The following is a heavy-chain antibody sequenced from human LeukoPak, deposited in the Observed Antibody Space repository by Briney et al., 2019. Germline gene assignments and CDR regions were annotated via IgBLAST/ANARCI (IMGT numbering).Heavy chain of an antibody. CDR1: GFTFSSYA. J-gene: IGHJ4*02. D-gene: IGHD3-22*01. CDR3: AKGGYYDNSGYCYFDY. CDR2: IGGSGTST. V-gene: IGHV3-23*01. Sequence: PGGSLRLSCAASGFTFSSYAMNWVRQAPGKGLEWVSGIGGSGTSTYYADSVKGRFTISRDNSKNTLYLQMNSLRADDTAVYSCAKGGYYDNSGYCYFDYWGQGTLVTVSS.